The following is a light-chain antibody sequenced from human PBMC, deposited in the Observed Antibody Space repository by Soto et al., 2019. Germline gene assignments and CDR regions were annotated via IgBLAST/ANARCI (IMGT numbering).Light chain of an antibody. V-gene: IGLV2-14*01. J-gene: IGLJ2*01. CDR1: SSDVGGYNY. CDR2: EVS. Sequence: QSALTQPASVSGSPGQSITISCTGTSSDVGGYNYVSWYQQHPGKAPKLMIYEVSNRPSGVSNRFSGSKSGNTASLTISGLQAEDEADYYCNSYTISNTLVFGGGTKVTVL. CDR3: NSYTISNTLV.